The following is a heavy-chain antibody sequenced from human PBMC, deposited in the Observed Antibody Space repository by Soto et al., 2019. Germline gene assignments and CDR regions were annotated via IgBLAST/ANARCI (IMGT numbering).Heavy chain of an antibody. Sequence: ASVKVSCKASGYTFTSYYMHWVRQAPGQGLEWMGIINPSGGSTSYAQKFQGRVTMTRDTSTSTVYMELSSLRSEDTAVYYCARDSIIGISGVVIVNYGMDVWGQGTTVTVSS. CDR3: ARDSIIGISGVVIVNYGMDV. D-gene: IGHD3-3*01. J-gene: IGHJ6*02. CDR1: GYTFTSYY. V-gene: IGHV1-46*01. CDR2: INPSGGST.